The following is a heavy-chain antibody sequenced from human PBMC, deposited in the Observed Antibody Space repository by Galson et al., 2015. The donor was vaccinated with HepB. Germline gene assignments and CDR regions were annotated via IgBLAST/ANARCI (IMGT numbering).Heavy chain of an antibody. CDR2: ISYDGSKK. J-gene: IGHJ4*02. CDR3: ARDRYCSSTSCSWSDYFDY. V-gene: IGHV3-30-3*01. CDR1: GFTFSSYA. Sequence: SLRLSCAASGFTFSSYAMDWVRQAPGKGLEWVALISYDGSKKYNADSVKGRFTISRDNSKNTLYLQMNSLRAEDTAVYYCARDRYCSSTSCSWSDYFDYWGPGTLVTVSS. D-gene: IGHD2-2*01.